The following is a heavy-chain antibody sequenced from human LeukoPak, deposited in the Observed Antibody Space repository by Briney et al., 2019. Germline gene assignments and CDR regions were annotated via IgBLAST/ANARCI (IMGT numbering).Heavy chain of an antibody. Sequence: PGGSLRLSCAASGFTFSSYAMSWVRQAPGKGLEWVANIKQDGSEKYYVDSVKGRFTISRDNAKNSLYLQMNSLRAEDTAVYYCARKQAGYSSLWDDYWGQGTLVTVSS. CDR1: GFTFSSYA. D-gene: IGHD6-13*01. CDR2: IKQDGSEK. V-gene: IGHV3-7*01. CDR3: ARKQAGYSSLWDDY. J-gene: IGHJ4*02.